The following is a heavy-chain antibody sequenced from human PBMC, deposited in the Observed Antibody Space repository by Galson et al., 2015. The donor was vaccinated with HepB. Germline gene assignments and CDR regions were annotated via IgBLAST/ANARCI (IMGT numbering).Heavy chain of an antibody. J-gene: IGHJ4*02. CDR1: GFTFSDYG. CDR2: ISAGSGTE. D-gene: IGHD2-21*01. Sequence: SLRLSCAASGFTFSDYGMNWVRQAPGKGLEWVSYISAGSGTEQYADSVRGRFATSRDNAKNLLWLQMNSLRDEDTAVYFCAKGVCGASNCRRPPDYWGQGTLVTVSS. CDR3: AKGVCGASNCRRPPDY. V-gene: IGHV3-48*02.